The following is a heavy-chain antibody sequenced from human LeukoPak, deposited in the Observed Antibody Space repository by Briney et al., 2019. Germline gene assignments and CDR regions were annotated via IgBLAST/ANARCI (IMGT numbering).Heavy chain of an antibody. V-gene: IGHV1-18*01. CDR3: AKVKLSGDDAFDV. CDR1: GYTFTRYG. Sequence: GASVKVSCKASGYTFTRYGITWVRQAPGQGLEWGAWISAYNGNTNYAHSVQGRLTMTTDISTSTAYMDLRSLRSDDTAVYYCAKVKLSGDDAFDVWGQGTTVIVSS. J-gene: IGHJ3*01. D-gene: IGHD3-10*01. CDR2: ISAYNGNT.